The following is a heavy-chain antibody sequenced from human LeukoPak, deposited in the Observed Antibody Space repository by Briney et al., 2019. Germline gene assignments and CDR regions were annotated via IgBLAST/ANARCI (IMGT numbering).Heavy chain of an antibody. D-gene: IGHD2-2*02. CDR1: GYTFTTSD. Sequence: ASVKVSCKTSGYTFTTSDINWVRQATGQGLEWMGWMSPDSGNTGYAQKFQGRGTMTRNTSISTSYMELSSLRSDDTAAYYSASRVRYCSSISCYTTFDPFHLLRQATKPTVSS. CDR2: MSPDSGNT. V-gene: IGHV1-8*01. CDR3: ASRVRYCSSISCYTTFDPFHL. J-gene: IGHJ3*01.